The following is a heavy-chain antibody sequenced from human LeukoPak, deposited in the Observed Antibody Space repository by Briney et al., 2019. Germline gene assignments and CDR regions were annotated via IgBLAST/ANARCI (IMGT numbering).Heavy chain of an antibody. J-gene: IGHJ4*02. V-gene: IGHV3-21*01. D-gene: IGHD3-9*01. CDR2: ISSSSSYI. Sequence: KPGGSLRLSCAASGFTFSSYSMNWVRQAPGKGLEWVSCISSSSSYIYYADSMKGRFTISRDNAKNSLYLQMNSLRAEDTAVYYCARDGDYYDILTGYYVRFFDYWGQGTLVTVSS. CDR1: GFTFSSYS. CDR3: ARDGDYYDILTGYYVRFFDY.